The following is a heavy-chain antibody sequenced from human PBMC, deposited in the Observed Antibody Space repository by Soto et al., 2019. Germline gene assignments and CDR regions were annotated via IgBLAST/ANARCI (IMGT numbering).Heavy chain of an antibody. Sequence: GGSLRLSCAASGFTFSSYGMHWVRQAPGKGLEWVAVISYDGSNKYYADSVKGRFTISRDNSKSSVTAADTAVYYCARGRGGWFINQLLNAFDIWGQGTMVTVSS. V-gene: IGHV3-30*03. CDR2: ISYDGSNK. J-gene: IGHJ3*02. CDR3: ARGRGGWFINQLLNAFDI. D-gene: IGHD2-2*01. CDR1: GFTFSSYG.